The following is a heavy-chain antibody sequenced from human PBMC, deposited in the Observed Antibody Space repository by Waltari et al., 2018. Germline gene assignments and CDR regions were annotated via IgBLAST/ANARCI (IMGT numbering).Heavy chain of an antibody. CDR2: IYHSGST. D-gene: IGHD3-3*01. CDR3: ARLEGFLEWLYT. Sequence: QVQLQESGPGLVKPSETLSLTCAVSGYSISSGYYWGWIRQPPGKGLEWIGSIYHSGSTYYNPSLKSRVTISVDTSKNQFSLKLSSVTAADTAVYYCARLEGFLEWLYTWGQGTLVTVSS. J-gene: IGHJ4*02. CDR1: GYSISSGYY. V-gene: IGHV4-38-2*01.